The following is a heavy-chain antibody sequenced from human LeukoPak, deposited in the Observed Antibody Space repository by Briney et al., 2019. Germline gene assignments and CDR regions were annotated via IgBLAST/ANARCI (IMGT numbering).Heavy chain of an antibody. J-gene: IGHJ6*03. D-gene: IGHD6-13*01. CDR3: ARELGYSYYYYYMDV. Sequence: ASVKVSCKASGYTFTSYDINWVREATGQGLEWMGWMNPNSGNTGYAQQFQGRVTMTRNTSISTAYMELSSLRSEDTAVYYCARELGYSYYYYYMDVWGKGTTVTVSS. V-gene: IGHV1-8*01. CDR2: MNPNSGNT. CDR1: GYTFTSYD.